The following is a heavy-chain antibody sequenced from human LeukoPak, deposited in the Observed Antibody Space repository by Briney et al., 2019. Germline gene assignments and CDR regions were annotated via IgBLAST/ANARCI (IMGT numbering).Heavy chain of an antibody. CDR1: GGTFSSYA. V-gene: IGHV1-69*04. J-gene: IGHJ1*01. D-gene: IGHD2-15*01. CDR3: ARDPHCSGGSCYRFSSEYFQH. CDR2: IIPILGIA. Sequence: SVKVSCKASGGTFSSYAISWVRQAPGQGLEWMGRIIPILGIANYAQKFQGRVTITADKSTSTAYMELSSLRSEDTAVYYCARDPHCSGGSCYRFSSEYFQHRGQGTLVTVSS.